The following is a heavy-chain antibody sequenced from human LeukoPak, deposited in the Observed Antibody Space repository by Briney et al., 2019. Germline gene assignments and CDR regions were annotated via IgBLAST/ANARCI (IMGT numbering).Heavy chain of an antibody. CDR3: ATPYYSSSFYYFDY. V-gene: IGHV3-30-3*01. D-gene: IGHD6-13*01. Sequence: GGSLRLSCAASGFTFSSYAMHWVRQAPGKGLEWVAVISYDGSSKYYADSVKGRFTISRDNSKNTLYLQMNSLRAEDTAVYYCATPYYSSSFYYFDYWGQGTLVTASS. CDR2: ISYDGSSK. J-gene: IGHJ4*02. CDR1: GFTFSSYA.